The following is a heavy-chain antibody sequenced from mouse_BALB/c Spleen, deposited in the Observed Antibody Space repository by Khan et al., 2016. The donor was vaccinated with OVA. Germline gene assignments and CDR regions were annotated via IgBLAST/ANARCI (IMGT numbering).Heavy chain of an antibody. CDR2: IDPFNGGS. CDR1: GYSFTSYY. V-gene: IGHV1-31*01. Sequence: EVQLQQSGPELMRPGASVKISCKASGYSFTSYYIHWVKQSHGKSLEWIGYIDPFNGGSSYNQKFKGKTTLTVDKSSSTAYMHLSSLTSEDSAVYDCARHGYVAWFAYWGQGTLVTVSA. D-gene: IGHD2-2*01. J-gene: IGHJ3*01. CDR3: ARHGYVAWFAY.